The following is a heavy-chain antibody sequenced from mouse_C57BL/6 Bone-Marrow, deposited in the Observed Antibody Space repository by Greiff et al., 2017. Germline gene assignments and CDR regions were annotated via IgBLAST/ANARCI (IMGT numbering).Heavy chain of an antibody. D-gene: IGHD2-3*01. J-gene: IGHJ3*01. CDR3: VRPIGGYFGFAY. Sequence: EVKLMESGGGLVQPKGSLKLSCAASGFSFNTYAMTWVRQAPGKGLEWVARIRSKSNNYATYYADSVKDRFTISRDDSESMLYLQMNNLKTEDTAMYYCVRPIGGYFGFAYWGQGTLVTVSA. CDR2: IRSKSNNYAT. V-gene: IGHV10-1*01. CDR1: GFSFNTYA.